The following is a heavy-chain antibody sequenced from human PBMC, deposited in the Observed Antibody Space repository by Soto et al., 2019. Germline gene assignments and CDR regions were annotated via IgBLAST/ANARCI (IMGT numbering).Heavy chain of an antibody. CDR1: GYTFNTYA. CDR2: INVDNGNT. D-gene: IGHD3-3*01. CDR3: ARDYYDFWSGYSSSNYGMDV. V-gene: IGHV1-3*01. Sequence: QVQLVQSGPEVRKSGASVKVSCKASGYTFNTYAMNWVRQAPGQRLEWMGWINVDNGNTKYSPKFRGRVTITRDTSASTAYMELSSLRSEDTAVYYCARDYYDFWSGYSSSNYGMDVWGQGTTVTVSS. J-gene: IGHJ6*02.